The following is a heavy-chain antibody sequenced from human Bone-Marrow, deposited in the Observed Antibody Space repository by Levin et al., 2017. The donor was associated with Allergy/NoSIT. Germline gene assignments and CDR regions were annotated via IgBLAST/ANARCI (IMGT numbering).Heavy chain of an antibody. CDR3: ARGSGTSTQYYDIVTGYPYSEGFDY. CDR2: IYHSGST. J-gene: IGHJ4*02. D-gene: IGHD3-9*01. Sequence: SSETLSLTCAVSGYSISSGYYWGWIRQPPGKGLEWIGSIYHSGSTYYNPSLKSRVTISVDTSKNQFSLKLSSVTAADTAVYYCARGSGTSTQYYDIVTGYPYSEGFDYWGQGTLVTVSS. V-gene: IGHV4-38-2*01. CDR1: GYSISSGYY.